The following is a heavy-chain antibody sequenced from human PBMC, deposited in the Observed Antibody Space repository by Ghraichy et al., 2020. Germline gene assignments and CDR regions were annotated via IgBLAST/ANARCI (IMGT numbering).Heavy chain of an antibody. CDR3: ARGPVAAPWGYYGLDV. V-gene: IGHV4-4*02. D-gene: IGHD6-19*01. CDR1: GGSISSNNW. Sequence: YAVSGGSISSNNWWSWVRQRPGKGLQWIGEKFHSGSTNYNPSLQSRVTISVDKANNRFSLKLTSVTAADTAVYYCARGPVAAPWGYYGLDVWGQGTTVTVSS. J-gene: IGHJ6*02. CDR2: KFHSGST.